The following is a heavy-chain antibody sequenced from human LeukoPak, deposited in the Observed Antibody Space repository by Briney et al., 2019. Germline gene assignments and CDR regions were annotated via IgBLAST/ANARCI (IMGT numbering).Heavy chain of an antibody. Sequence: GGSLRLSCAASGFTFSSYGMHWVRQAPGKGLEWVAVISYDGSNKYYADSVKGRFTISRDNSKNTLYLQMNSLRAEDTAAYYCAKDIGSYSGYWGQGTLVTVSS. D-gene: IGHD1-26*01. J-gene: IGHJ4*02. CDR1: GFTFSSYG. V-gene: IGHV3-30*18. CDR2: ISYDGSNK. CDR3: AKDIGSYSGY.